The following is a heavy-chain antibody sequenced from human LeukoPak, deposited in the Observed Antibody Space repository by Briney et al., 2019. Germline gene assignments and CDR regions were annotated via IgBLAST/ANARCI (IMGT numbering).Heavy chain of an antibody. CDR1: GFTFSSYW. CDR2: IKQDGSEK. Sequence: GGSLRLSCAASGFTFSSYWMSWVRQAPGKGLGWVANIKQDGSEKYYVDSVKGRFTISRDNAKNSLYLQMNSLRAEDTAVYYCARDGGDFWSGYYTRHYFDYWGQGTLVTVSS. V-gene: IGHV3-7*01. D-gene: IGHD3-3*01. J-gene: IGHJ4*02. CDR3: ARDGGDFWSGYYTRHYFDY.